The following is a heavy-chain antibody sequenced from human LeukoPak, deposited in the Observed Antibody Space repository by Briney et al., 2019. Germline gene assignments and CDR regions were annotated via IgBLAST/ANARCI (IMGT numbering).Heavy chain of an antibody. CDR2: ISYDGSNK. CDR1: GFTFSSYG. CDR3: AFSGYSSSWYYFDY. D-gene: IGHD6-13*01. V-gene: IGHV3-30*03. Sequence: GGSLRLSCAASGFTFSSYGTHWVRQAPGKGLEWVAVISYDGSNKYYADSVKGRFTISRDNSKNTLYLQMNSLRAEDTAVYYCAFSGYSSSWYYFDYWGQGTLVTVSS. J-gene: IGHJ4*02.